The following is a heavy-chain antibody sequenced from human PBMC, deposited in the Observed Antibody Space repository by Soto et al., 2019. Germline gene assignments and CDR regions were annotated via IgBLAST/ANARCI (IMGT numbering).Heavy chain of an antibody. CDR2: IYYSGST. CDR1: GGSVSSGSYY. Sequence: SETLSLTCTVSGGSVSSGSYYWRWIRQPPGNGLEWIGYIYYSGSTNYNPSLKSRVTISVDTSKNQFSLKLSSVTAADTAVYYRATTTVGARAGYFDYWGRGTLVTVSS. D-gene: IGHD1-26*01. V-gene: IGHV4-61*01. CDR3: ATTTVGARAGYFDY. J-gene: IGHJ4*02.